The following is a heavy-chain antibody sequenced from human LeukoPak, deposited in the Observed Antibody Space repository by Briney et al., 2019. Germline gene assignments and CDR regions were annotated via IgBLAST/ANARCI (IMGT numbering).Heavy chain of an antibody. CDR1: GFTFSSYW. CDR2: IKQDGSEK. J-gene: IGHJ4*02. Sequence: GGSLRVSCAASGFTFSSYWMTWVRQAPGKGLEWVANIKQDGSEKNYLDSVKGRFIISRDNAKNSLYLQMNSLRAEDTAVYYCARGWDLLTYWGQGTLVTVSS. D-gene: IGHD1-26*01. CDR3: ARGWDLLTY. V-gene: IGHV3-7*01.